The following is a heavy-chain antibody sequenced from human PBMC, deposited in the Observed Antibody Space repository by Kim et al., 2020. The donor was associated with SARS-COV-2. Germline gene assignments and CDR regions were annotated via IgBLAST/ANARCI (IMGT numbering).Heavy chain of an antibody. CDR1: GGSISSSSYY. D-gene: IGHD1-7*01. J-gene: IGHJ4*02. V-gene: IGHV4-39*07. Sequence: SETLSLTCTVSGGSISSSSYYWGWIRQPPGKGLEWIGSIYYSGSTYYNPSLKSRVTISVDTSKNQFSLKLSSVTAADTAVYYCARGVGTTRDYWGQGTLVTVSS. CDR2: IYYSGST. CDR3: ARGVGTTRDY.